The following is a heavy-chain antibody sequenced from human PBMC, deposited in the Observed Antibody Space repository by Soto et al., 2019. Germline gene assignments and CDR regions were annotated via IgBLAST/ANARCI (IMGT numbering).Heavy chain of an antibody. Sequence: QVQLVQSGAEEKKPGASVKVSCKASGYTFTSYAMHWVRXXXXXXLEWMGWINAGTGNTKYSQKFQGRVTITRDTXXXXXXXXXXXXXXXXXXXYYCARSIVVVTALDYWGQGTLVTVSS. D-gene: IGHD2-21*02. V-gene: IGHV1-3*05. CDR3: ARSIVVVTALDY. J-gene: IGHJ4*02. CDR1: GYTFTSYA. CDR2: INAGTGNT.